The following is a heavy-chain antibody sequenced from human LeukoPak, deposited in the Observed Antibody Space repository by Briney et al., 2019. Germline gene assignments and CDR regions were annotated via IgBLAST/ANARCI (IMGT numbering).Heavy chain of an antibody. V-gene: IGHV3-33*01. CDR2: IWYDGSNK. CDR3: ARDVVSSWYYFDY. Sequence: PGRSLRLSCAASGFTFSSYGMDWVRQAPGKGLECVAVIWYDGSNKYYADSVKGRFTISRDNSKNTLYLQMNSLRAEDTAVYYCARDVVSSWYYFDYWGQGTLVTVSS. CDR1: GFTFSSYG. D-gene: IGHD6-13*01. J-gene: IGHJ4*02.